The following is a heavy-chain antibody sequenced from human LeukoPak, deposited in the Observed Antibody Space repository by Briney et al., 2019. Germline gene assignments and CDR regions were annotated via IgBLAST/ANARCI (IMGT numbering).Heavy chain of an antibody. Sequence: PSETLSLTCTVSGGSISSSSYYWGWIRQPPGKGLEWIGSIYYSGSTYYNPSLKSRVTISVDTSKNQFSLKLSSVTAADTAVYYCARGLLNCGGDCWESSFDYWGQGTLVTVSS. J-gene: IGHJ4*02. CDR3: ARGLLNCGGDCWESSFDY. CDR2: IYYSGST. V-gene: IGHV4-39*01. D-gene: IGHD2-21*02. CDR1: GGSISSSSYY.